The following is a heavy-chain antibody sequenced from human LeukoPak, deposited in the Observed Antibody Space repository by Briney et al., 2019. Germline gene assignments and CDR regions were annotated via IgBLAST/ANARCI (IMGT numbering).Heavy chain of an antibody. J-gene: IGHJ5*02. CDR3: ARLPTGYSSSWYWFDP. D-gene: IGHD6-13*01. V-gene: IGHV4-59*08. CDR2: IYYSGST. CDR1: GGSISSYY. Sequence: SETLSLTCTVSGGSISSYYWSWIRQPPGKGLEWIGYIYYSGSTNYNASLKSRVTISVDTSKKEFSLKLSSVTAADTAVYYCARLPTGYSSSWYWFDPWGQGTLFTVSS.